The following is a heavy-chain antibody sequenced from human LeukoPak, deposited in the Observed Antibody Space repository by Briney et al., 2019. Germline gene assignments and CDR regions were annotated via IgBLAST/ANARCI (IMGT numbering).Heavy chain of an antibody. Sequence: PGGSLRLSCAASGFTFSSYWMSWVRQAPGKGLEWVAVISYDGSNKYYADSVKGRFTISRDNSKNTLYLQMNSLRAEDTAVYYCARVDCSSTSCSSTVIDYWGQGTLVTVSS. V-gene: IGHV3-30-3*01. CDR3: ARVDCSSTSCSSTVIDY. CDR2: ISYDGSNK. J-gene: IGHJ4*02. D-gene: IGHD2-2*01. CDR1: GFTFSSYW.